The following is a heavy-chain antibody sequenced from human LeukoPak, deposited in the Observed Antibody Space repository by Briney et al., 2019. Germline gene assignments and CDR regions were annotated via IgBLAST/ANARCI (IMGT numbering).Heavy chain of an antibody. V-gene: IGHV3-21*01. J-gene: IGHJ4*02. Sequence: GGSLRLSCAVSGFTFSSDSMNWVRQAPGKGLEAVSAISSSSSYIYYAYSVKGRFAISRDNAKNSMYLQMNRLRSEDTAVYYCARYRKEYSSSPWSNEFDYWGQGTLVTVSS. CDR3: ARYRKEYSSSPWSNEFDY. CDR2: ISSSSSYI. D-gene: IGHD6-13*01. CDR1: GFTFSSDS.